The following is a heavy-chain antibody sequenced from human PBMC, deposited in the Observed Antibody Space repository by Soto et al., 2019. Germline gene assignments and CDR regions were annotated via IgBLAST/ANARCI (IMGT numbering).Heavy chain of an antibody. D-gene: IGHD3-3*01. CDR3: ARGRDVLRFLEWCFDY. CDR1: GGTFSSYA. J-gene: IGHJ4*02. CDR2: IIPIFGTA. V-gene: IGHV1-69*01. Sequence: QVQLVQSGAEVKKPGSSVKVSCKASGGTFSSYAISWVRQAPGQGLEWMGGIIPIFGTANYAQKFQGRVTITADESTSTAYMELSSLISEDTAVYYCARGRDVLRFLEWCFDYWGQGTLVTVSS.